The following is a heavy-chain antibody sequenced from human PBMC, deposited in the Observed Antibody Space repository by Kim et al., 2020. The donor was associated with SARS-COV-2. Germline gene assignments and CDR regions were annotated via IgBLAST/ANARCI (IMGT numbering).Heavy chain of an antibody. J-gene: IGHJ4*02. CDR3: ARGGSLSYETIDY. Sequence: ASVKVSCKASGYIFTGYYIHWVRQAPGQGLEWMGWINPNSGDTNSAQKFQGRVTMTRDTSISTAYMAMSRLRSDDTAVYYCARGGSLSYETIDYWGQGALVTVSS. CDR2: INPNSGDT. V-gene: IGHV1-2*02. D-gene: IGHD3-16*01. CDR1: GYIFTGYY.